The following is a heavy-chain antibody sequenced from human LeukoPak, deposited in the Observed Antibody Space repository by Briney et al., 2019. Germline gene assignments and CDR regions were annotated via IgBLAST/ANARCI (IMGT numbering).Heavy chain of an antibody. Sequence: GGSLRLSCAASGFTFSSYWMHWVRQAPGKGLVWVSRINSDGSSTSYADSVKGRFTISRDNAKNSLYLQMNSLRAEDTALYYCAKDIRRYSSSWYGPGFDYWGQGTLVTVSS. CDR1: GFTFSSYW. CDR2: INSDGSST. D-gene: IGHD6-13*01. CDR3: AKDIRRYSSSWYGPGFDY. J-gene: IGHJ4*02. V-gene: IGHV3-74*01.